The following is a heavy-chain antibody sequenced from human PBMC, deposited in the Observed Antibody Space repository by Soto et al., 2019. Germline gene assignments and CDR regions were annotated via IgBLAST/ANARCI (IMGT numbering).Heavy chain of an antibody. CDR3: ATSVRYFDN. Sequence: EVQLLESGGGLVQPGGSLRLSCEASGSISTTSPLSWVRQAPGKGLEWVSTISGRGTTTYYADSVKGRFIISRDNLKNTVNLQMNGLGGEDTAIYDCATSVRYFDNWCQGTRGTDSS. V-gene: IGHV3-23*01. CDR2: ISGRGTTT. CDR1: GSISTTSP. J-gene: IGHJ4*02.